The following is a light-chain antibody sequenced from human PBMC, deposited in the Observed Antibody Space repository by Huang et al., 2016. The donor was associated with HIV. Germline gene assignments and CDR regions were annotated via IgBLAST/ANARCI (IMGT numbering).Light chain of an antibody. CDR1: QDINNF. Sequence: IRMTQSPSSLSASTGDRVTITCRANQDINNFLAWYQQRPGSVPKLLIYAVSPLQSGVPSRFSGNGSGTDFTLTIGCLHSEDVATYYCQQYDIHPLTFGPGTRVDIK. CDR2: AVS. CDR3: QQYDIHPLT. J-gene: IGKJ3*01. V-gene: IGKV1-8*01.